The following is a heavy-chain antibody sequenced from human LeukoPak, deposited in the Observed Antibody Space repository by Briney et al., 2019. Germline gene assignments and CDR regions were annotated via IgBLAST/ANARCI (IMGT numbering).Heavy chain of an antibody. D-gene: IGHD6-13*01. J-gene: IGHJ4*02. CDR3: ARADSSWYV. V-gene: IGHV3-21*01. CDR2: ISSSSSYI. CDR1: GFTFGTYA. Sequence: PGGSLRLSCAASGFTFGTYAMSWVRQAPGKGLEWVSSISSSSSYIYYADSVKGRFTISRDDAKNSLYLQMNSLRAEDTAVYYCARADSSWYVWGQGTLVTASS.